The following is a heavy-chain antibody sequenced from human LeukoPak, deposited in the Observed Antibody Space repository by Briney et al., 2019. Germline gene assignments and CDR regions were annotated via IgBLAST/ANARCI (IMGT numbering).Heavy chain of an antibody. J-gene: IGHJ3*02. CDR1: GYTFTNHG. CDR2: ISSYNGNT. Sequence: ASVKVSCEASGYTFTNHGISWVRQAPGQGLEWMWWISSYNGNTNYAQKLQGRVTMTTDTSTSTAYMELRSLRAEDTAVYYCSISGGWAYGDYDGFIASDIWGQGTMVTVSS. D-gene: IGHD4-17*01. CDR3: SISGGWAYGDYDGFIASDI. V-gene: IGHV1-18*01.